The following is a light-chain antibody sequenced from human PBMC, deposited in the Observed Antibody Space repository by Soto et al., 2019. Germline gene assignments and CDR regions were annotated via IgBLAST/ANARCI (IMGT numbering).Light chain of an antibody. V-gene: IGLV2-14*01. CDR3: SSFTSSSTLGYV. CDR2: EVS. J-gene: IGLJ1*01. Sequence: QSVLTQPASVSGSPGQSITISCAGTMRDVGAYNLVSWYQQHPGRAPQLIIYEVSNRPSGVSNRFSGSKSGNTASLTISGLQAEDEADYYCSSFTSSSTLGYVFGTGTKLTVL. CDR1: MRDVGAYNL.